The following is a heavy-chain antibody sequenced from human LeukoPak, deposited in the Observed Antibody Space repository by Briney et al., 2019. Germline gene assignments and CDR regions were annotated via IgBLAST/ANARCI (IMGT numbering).Heavy chain of an antibody. CDR1: GASISSSSYY. J-gene: IGHJ4*02. D-gene: IGHD3-22*01. Sequence: SETLSLTCTASGASISSSSYYWGWIRQPPGKGLEWIGSIYYSGSTYYNPSLKSRVTISVDTSKNQFSLKLSSVTAADTAVYYCARHSTSSGYSPFNYWGREPWSPSPQ. CDR2: IYYSGST. CDR3: ARHSTSSGYSPFNY. V-gene: IGHV4-39*01.